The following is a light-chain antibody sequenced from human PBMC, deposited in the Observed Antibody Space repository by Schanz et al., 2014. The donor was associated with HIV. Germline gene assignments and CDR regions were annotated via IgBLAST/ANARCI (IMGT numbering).Light chain of an antibody. CDR1: SSNIGSNS. V-gene: IGLV1-47*01. Sequence: QSVLTQPPSASGTPGQRLTISCSGSSSNIGSNSVFWYQQLPGAAPKLLIYRDDQRPSGVPDRFSGSKSGTSASLAISGLRSEDEADYHCAAWDDSLSGNWVFGGGTKLTVL. CDR2: RDD. J-gene: IGLJ3*02. CDR3: AAWDDSLSGNWV.